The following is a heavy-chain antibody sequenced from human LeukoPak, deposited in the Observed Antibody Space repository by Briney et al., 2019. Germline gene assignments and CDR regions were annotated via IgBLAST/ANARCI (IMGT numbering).Heavy chain of an antibody. J-gene: IGHJ4*02. D-gene: IGHD5-24*01. CDR2: ISTGSSYI. CDR1: GFTLHTYN. CDR3: ARGRLQLDY. V-gene: IGHV3-21*01. Sequence: GGSLRLSCAASGFTLHTYNMTWVRQAPGKGLEWVSSISTGSSYIHYADSEKGRFTISRDNAKNSLYMRMNSLRAEDTAVYYCARGRLQLDYWGQGTLVTVSS.